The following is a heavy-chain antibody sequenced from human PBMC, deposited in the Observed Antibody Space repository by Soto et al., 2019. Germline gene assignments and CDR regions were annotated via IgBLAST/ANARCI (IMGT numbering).Heavy chain of an antibody. CDR2: IIPIFGTA. V-gene: IGHV1-69*01. J-gene: IGHJ4*02. CDR3: ARGGWDSSCYYPN. Sequence: QVPLVQSGAEVKKPGSSVKVSCKASGGTFSSYAISWVRQAPGQGLEWMGGIIPIFGTANYAQKFQGRVTITADEAMSTGFMGLSSLRSEDTAVYYCARGGWDSSCYYPNWGRGTLVTVSS. D-gene: IGHD3-22*01. CDR1: GGTFSSYA.